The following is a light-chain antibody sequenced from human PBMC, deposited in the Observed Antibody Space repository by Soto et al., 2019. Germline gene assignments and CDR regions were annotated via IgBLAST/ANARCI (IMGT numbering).Light chain of an antibody. CDR1: QSVRSY. J-gene: IGKJ3*01. CDR2: DAS. CDR3: QQRSNWPAFT. V-gene: IGKV3-11*01. Sequence: PVVRATLSCRASQSVRSYLAWYQPKPGQAPRLLIYDASSRATGIPARFSGSGSGTDFTLTISSLEPEDFAVYYCQQRSNWPAFTFGPGTKVDIK.